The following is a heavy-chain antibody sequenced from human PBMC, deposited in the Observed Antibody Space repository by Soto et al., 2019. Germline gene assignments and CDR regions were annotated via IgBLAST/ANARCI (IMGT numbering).Heavy chain of an antibody. CDR2: ISWNSGSI. Sequence: FLRVCTAASGFTFDDFGMHWVRQAPGKGLEWVSGISWNSGSIGYADSVKGRFTISRDNAKNSLYLQMNSLRAEDTALYYCAKDSVPGDYRARSHYYYGMAVWGQGTTVTVSS. CDR1: GFTFDDFG. J-gene: IGHJ6*02. CDR3: AKDSVPGDYRARSHYYYGMAV. V-gene: IGHV3-9*01. D-gene: IGHD4-17*01.